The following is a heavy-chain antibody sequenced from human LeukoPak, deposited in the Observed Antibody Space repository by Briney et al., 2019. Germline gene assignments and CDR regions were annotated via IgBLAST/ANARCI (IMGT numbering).Heavy chain of an antibody. V-gene: IGHV3-30-3*01. CDR1: GFAFSSYA. D-gene: IGHD3-10*02. J-gene: IGHJ4*02. Sequence: GGSLRLSCAASGFAFSSYAMHWVRQAPGKGLEWVAVISYDGSIKYYADSVKGRFTISRDISKSTLSLQMNSLRAEDTALYYCARDLSNVPGQYWGQGTLVTVSS. CDR2: ISYDGSIK. CDR3: ARDLSNVPGQY.